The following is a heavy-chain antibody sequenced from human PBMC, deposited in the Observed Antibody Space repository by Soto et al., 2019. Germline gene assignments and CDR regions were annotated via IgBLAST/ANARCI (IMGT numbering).Heavy chain of an antibody. Sequence: PGGALRLSCAASGFTISRYSMNWVRQAPGKGLQWVSSISSSSSYIYYADSVKGRFTISRDNAKNSLYLQMNSLRAEDTAEYYCAKVMRFLEWLICMDVWGQGTTVTVSS. V-gene: IGHV3-21*01. J-gene: IGHJ6*02. CDR1: GFTISRYS. CDR3: AKVMRFLEWLICMDV. CDR2: ISSSSSYI. D-gene: IGHD3-3*01.